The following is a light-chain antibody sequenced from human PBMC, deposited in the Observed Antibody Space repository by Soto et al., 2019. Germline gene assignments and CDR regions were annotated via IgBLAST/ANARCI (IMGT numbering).Light chain of an antibody. CDR3: CSYAGSSTFLYV. Sequence: QSVLTQPASVSGSPGQSITISCTGTSSDVGSYNLVSWYQQHPGKAPKLMIYEGSKLPSGVSNRFSGSKSGNTASLTISGLQAEDEADYYCCSYAGSSTFLYVFGTGTKVTVL. CDR2: EGS. CDR1: SSDVGSYNL. J-gene: IGLJ1*01. V-gene: IGLV2-23*03.